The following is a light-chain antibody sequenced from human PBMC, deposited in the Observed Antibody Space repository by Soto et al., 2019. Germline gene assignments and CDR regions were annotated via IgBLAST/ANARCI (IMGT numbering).Light chain of an antibody. V-gene: IGKV3-20*01. CDR3: QQYGSSNPT. J-gene: IGKJ4*01. CDR1: QSVSSTY. CDR2: GAS. Sequence: EIVLTQSPGTLSLSPGERATLSCRASQSVSSTYLAWYQQKPGQAPGLLLYGASNRASGIPDRFAGSGSGTDFTLTISRLEPEDFAVYYCQQYGSSNPTFGGGTKVDIK.